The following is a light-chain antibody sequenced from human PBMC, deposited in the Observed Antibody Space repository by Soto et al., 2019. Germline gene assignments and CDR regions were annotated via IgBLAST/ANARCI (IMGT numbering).Light chain of an antibody. Sequence: DIQMTQSPSSLSAFVGDRVTITCRASQSISIYLNWYQQKPGKAPKLLIYAASNLHSGVPSRFSGSGSGTEFTLTISSLQPDDFAAYYCQQYNSYSSTFGQGTKVDIK. CDR1: QSISIY. V-gene: IGKV1-39*01. J-gene: IGKJ1*01. CDR3: QQYNSYSST. CDR2: AAS.